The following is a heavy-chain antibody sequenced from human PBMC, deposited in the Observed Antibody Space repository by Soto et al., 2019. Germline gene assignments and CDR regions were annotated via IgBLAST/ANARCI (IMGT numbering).Heavy chain of an antibody. CDR1: GGSISSGDYY. V-gene: IGHV4-30-4*01. D-gene: IGHD2-2*01. CDR2: MYYSWST. CDR3: SRVRGYCGSTSCYYYYYYGMDV. Sequence: SETLSLTWTVSGGSISSGDYYWSWIRHPPGKGLGWVGYMYYSWSTYYNPSLKSRVPLSVDTSKNQFSLKLSAVTAADTAVYYCSRVRGYCGSTSCYYYYYYGMDVWGQGTTVTVSS. J-gene: IGHJ6*02.